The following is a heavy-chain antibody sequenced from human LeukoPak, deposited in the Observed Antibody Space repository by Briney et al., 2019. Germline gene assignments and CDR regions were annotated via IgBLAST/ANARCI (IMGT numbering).Heavy chain of an antibody. D-gene: IGHD3-22*01. CDR2: ISDSGGGK. Sequence: GSLRLSCAVSGITLSNYGMSCVRQAPGEGLEWVAGISDSGGGKNYADSVKGRFTISRDNPKNTLYLQMNSLRAEDTAVYFCAKRGVVIRVILVGFHKEAYYFDSWGQGALVTVSS. CDR3: AKRGVVIRVILVGFHKEAYYFDS. J-gene: IGHJ4*02. CDR1: GITLSNYG. V-gene: IGHV3-23*01.